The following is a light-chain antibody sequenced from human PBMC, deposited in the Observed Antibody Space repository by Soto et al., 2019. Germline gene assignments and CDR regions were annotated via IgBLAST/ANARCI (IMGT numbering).Light chain of an antibody. CDR2: GAS. CDR3: QHFATSPMYT. Sequence: EIVLTQSPGTLSLSPGERATLSCRASQSVTSSYLAWYQQKPGQAPRLLIFGASSRATGIPDRFSGSGFGTDFTLTISRLEPEDFAVYYCQHFATSPMYTFGQGTKLEIK. V-gene: IGKV3-20*01. CDR1: QSVTSSY. J-gene: IGKJ2*01.